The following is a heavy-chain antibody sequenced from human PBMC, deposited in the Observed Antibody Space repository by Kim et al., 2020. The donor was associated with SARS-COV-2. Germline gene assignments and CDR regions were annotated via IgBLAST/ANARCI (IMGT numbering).Heavy chain of an antibody. V-gene: IGHV1-69*04. CDR2: IIPILGIA. CDR1: GGTFSSYA. J-gene: IGHJ4*02. CDR3: ARALNYYGSGSYLQNDY. Sequence: SVKVSCKASGGTFSSYAISWVRQAPGQGLEWMGRIIPILGIANYAQKFQGRVTITADKSTSTAYMELSSLRSEDTAVYYCARALNYYGSGSYLQNDYWGQGTLVTVSS. D-gene: IGHD3-10*01.